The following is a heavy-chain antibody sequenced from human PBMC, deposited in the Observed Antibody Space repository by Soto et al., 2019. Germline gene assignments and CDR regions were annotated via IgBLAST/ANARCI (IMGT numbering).Heavy chain of an antibody. J-gene: IGHJ4*02. Sequence: GGSLRLSCAASGFTFSSYAMSWVRQAPGKGLEWVSAISGSGGSTYYADSVKGRFTISRDNSKNTLYLQMNSLRAEDTAVYYCAKNGDCVWGSYRSANLDYWGQGTLVTVSS. CDR1: GFTFSSYA. CDR3: AKNGDCVWGSYRSANLDY. V-gene: IGHV3-23*01. D-gene: IGHD3-16*02. CDR2: ISGSGGST.